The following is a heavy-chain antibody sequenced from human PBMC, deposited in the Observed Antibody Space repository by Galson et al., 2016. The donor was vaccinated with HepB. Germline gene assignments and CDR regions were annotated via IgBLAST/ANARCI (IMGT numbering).Heavy chain of an antibody. CDR1: GGSVTSGPYY. J-gene: IGHJ4*02. CDR2: MYYSGST. V-gene: IGHV4-61*01. D-gene: IGHD4-11*01. CDR3: ARGTRPYSNYPPTLEY. Sequence: TLSLTCTVSGGSVTSGPYYWSWIRQPPGKGLEWVGYMYYSGSTNYNPSLKSRVTISIDTSKNQFSVKLRSVTAADTAVYFWARGTRPYSNYPPTLEYWGQGTLVTVSS.